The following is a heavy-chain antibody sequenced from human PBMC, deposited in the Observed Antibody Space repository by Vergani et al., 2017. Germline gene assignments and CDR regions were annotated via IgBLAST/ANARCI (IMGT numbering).Heavy chain of an antibody. D-gene: IGHD4-23*01. J-gene: IGHJ4*02. CDR1: GGSISSSSYY. CDR2: IYYSGST. Sequence: QLQLQESGPGLVKPSATLSLTCPVSGGSISSSSYYWGWIRQPPGKGLEWIGSIYYSGSTYYNPSLKSRVTISVDTSKNQFSLKLSSVTAADTAVYYCASYGGNAWFDYWGQGTLVTVSS. V-gene: IGHV4-39*01. CDR3: ASYGGNAWFDY.